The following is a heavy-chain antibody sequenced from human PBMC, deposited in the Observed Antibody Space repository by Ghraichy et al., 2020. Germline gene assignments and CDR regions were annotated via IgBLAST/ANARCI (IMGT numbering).Heavy chain of an antibody. CDR3: ARASKRTVVPAAIDYYYYYMDV. D-gene: IGHD2-2*01. Sequence: ASVKVSCKASGYTFTGYYMHWVRQAPGQGLEWMGRINPNSGGTNYAQKFQGRVTMTRDTSISTAYMELSRLRSDDTAVYYCARASKRTVVPAAIDYYYYYMDVWGKGITVTVSS. V-gene: IGHV1-2*06. J-gene: IGHJ6*03. CDR2: INPNSGGT. CDR1: GYTFTGYY.